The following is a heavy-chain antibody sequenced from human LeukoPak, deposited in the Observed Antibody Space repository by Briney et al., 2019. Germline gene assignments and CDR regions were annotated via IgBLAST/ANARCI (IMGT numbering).Heavy chain of an antibody. CDR3: ARAMVATGYYFDY. CDR1: GGSFSGYY. D-gene: IGHD5-12*01. V-gene: IGHV4-34*01. Sequence: SETLSLTCAVYGGSFSGYYWSWIRQPPGKGLEWIGSIYHSGSTYYNPSLKSRVTISVDTSKNQFSLKLSSVTAADTAVYYCARAMVATGYYFDYWGQGTLVTVSS. CDR2: IYHSGST. J-gene: IGHJ4*02.